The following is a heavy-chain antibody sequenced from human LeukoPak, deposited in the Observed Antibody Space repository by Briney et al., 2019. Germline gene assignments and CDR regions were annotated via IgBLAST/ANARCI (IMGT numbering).Heavy chain of an antibody. CDR1: GFTFSSYA. CDR3: ARDRRRSYYDSSGYYPSNWFDP. D-gene: IGHD3-22*01. J-gene: IGHJ5*02. V-gene: IGHV3-30-3*01. Sequence: GGSLRLSCAASGFTFSSYAMHWVRQAPGKGLEWVAVISYDGSNKYYADSVKGRFTISRDNAKNSLYLQMNSLRAEDTAVYYCARDRRRSYYDSSGYYPSNWFDPWGQGTLVTVSS. CDR2: ISYDGSNK.